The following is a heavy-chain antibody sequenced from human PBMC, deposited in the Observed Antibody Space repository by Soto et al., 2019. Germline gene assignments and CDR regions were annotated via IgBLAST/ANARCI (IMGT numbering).Heavy chain of an antibody. CDR2: IIPIFGTA. Sequence: VASVKVSCKASGSTFSGYAISWVRQAPGQGLEWMGGIIPIFGTANYAQKFQGRVTITADESTSTAYMELSSLRSEDTAVYYCARVLDWNYEYYYYYYGMDVWGQGTTVTVSS. V-gene: IGHV1-69*13. CDR3: ARVLDWNYEYYYYYYGMDV. CDR1: GSTFSGYA. D-gene: IGHD1-7*01. J-gene: IGHJ6*02.